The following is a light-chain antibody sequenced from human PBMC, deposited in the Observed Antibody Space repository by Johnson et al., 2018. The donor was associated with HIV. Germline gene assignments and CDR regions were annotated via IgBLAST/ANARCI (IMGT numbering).Light chain of an antibody. CDR2: ENN. J-gene: IGLJ1*01. V-gene: IGLV1-51*02. Sequence: SVLTQPPSVSATPGQKVTISCSGSTSNIGNNYVSWYRQLPGTAPQLLIYENNKRPSGIPDRFSGSKSATSATLGITGLQTGDEADYYCGTWDSSLSAYVFGTGTKVTVL. CDR3: GTWDSSLSAYV. CDR1: TSNIGNNY.